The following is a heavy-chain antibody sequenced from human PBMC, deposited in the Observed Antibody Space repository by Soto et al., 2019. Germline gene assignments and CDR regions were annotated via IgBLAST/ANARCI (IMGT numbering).Heavy chain of an antibody. CDR3: TRGAGGGVYYYYGMDV. CDR2: IRSKAYGGTT. CDR1: GFTFGDYA. V-gene: IGHV3-49*04. Sequence: GGSLRLSCTASGFTFGDYAMSWVRQAPGKGLEWVGFIRSKAYGGTTEYAASVKGRFTISRDDSKSIAYLQMNSLKTEDTAVYYCTRGAGGGVYYYYGMDVWGQGTTVTVSS. J-gene: IGHJ6*02. D-gene: IGHD3-3*01.